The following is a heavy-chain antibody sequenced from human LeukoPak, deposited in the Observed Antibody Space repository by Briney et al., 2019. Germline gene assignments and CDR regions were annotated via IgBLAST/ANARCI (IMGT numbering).Heavy chain of an antibody. V-gene: IGHV3-64D*09. J-gene: IGHJ4*02. D-gene: IGHD1-26*01. CDR3: VNDVSGSYTFDY. CDR1: GFTFSSSA. Sequence: GGSLRLSCSASGFTFSSSAMHWVRQAPGEGLEYVSGINDNGRATHYGDSLKGRFTISRDNSKNTLYLQMSTLTTEDTAIYYCVNDVSGSYTFDYWGQGTLVTVSS. CDR2: INDNGRAT.